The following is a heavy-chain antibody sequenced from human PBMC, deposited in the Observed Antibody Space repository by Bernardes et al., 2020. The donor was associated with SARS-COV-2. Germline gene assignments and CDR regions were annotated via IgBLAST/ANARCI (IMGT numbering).Heavy chain of an antibody. J-gene: IGHJ4*02. CDR3: AKGRFLEWLTPSLDY. CDR2: ISWNSGSI. D-gene: IGHD3-3*01. CDR1: GFTFDDYA. Sequence: GGSLRLSCAASGFTFDDYAMHWVRQAPGKGLEWVSGISWNSGSIGYADSVKGRFTISRDNAKNSLYLQMNSLRAEDTALYYCAKGRFLEWLTPSLDYWGQGTLVTVSS. V-gene: IGHV3-9*01.